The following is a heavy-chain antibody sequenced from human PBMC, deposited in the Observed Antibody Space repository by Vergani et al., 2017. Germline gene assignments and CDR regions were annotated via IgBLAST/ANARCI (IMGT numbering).Heavy chain of an antibody. CDR1: GYSVGSGYY. D-gene: IGHD3-10*01. V-gene: IGHV4-38-2*01. CDR3: ARQNPYGSAHVDF. Sequence: QVDLQESGPGLVKSSETLSLTCAVSGYSVGSGYYWGWLRQPPGRGLEWIACVHRNGNTYYTSSLRSRATISRDTSKNQFSLRLTSVTAADTAFYYCARQNPYGSAHVDFWGRGVLVTVSA. J-gene: IGHJ4*02. CDR2: VHRNGNT.